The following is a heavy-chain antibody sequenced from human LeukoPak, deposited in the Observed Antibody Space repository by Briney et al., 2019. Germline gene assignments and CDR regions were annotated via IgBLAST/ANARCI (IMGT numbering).Heavy chain of an antibody. CDR3: ARGPSPKSRIAVADNWFDP. CDR1: GGSISSGGYY. CDR2: IYYSGST. J-gene: IGHJ5*02. D-gene: IGHD6-19*01. V-gene: IGHV4-31*03. Sequence: SQTLSLTCTVSGGSISSGGYYWSWIRQHPGKGLEWIGYIYYSGSTYYNPSLKSRFTISVDTSKNQFSLELSSVTAADTAVYYCARGPSPKSRIAVADNWFDPWGQGTLVTVSS.